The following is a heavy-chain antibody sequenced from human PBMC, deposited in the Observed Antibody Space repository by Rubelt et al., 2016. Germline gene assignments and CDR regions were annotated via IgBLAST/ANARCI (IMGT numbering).Heavy chain of an antibody. CDR3: ARLDSNGDYFDY. CDR2: INHSGST. D-gene: IGHD3-9*01. CDR1: GGSFSGYY. J-gene: IGHJ4*02. Sequence: QVQLQQWGAGLLKPSETLSLTCAVYGGSFSGYYWSWIRQPPGKGLEWIGEINHSGSTNYNPSLKSRVTISVDTSNNQFSLKLSSVTAADTAVYYCARLDSNGDYFDYWGQGTLVTVSS. V-gene: IGHV4-34*01.